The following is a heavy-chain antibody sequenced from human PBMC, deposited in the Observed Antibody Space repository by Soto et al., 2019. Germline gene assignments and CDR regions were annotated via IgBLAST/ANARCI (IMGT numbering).Heavy chain of an antibody. J-gene: IGHJ4*02. D-gene: IGHD3-9*01. CDR1: GYSFTSYW. CDR3: ARQRPSESYSVSDGDLSGLVDY. CDR2: IDPSDSYT. Sequence: GESLKISCKGSGYSFTSYWISWVRQMPGKGLEWMGRIDPSDSYTNYSPSFQGHVTISADKSISTAYLQWSSLKASDTAMYYCARQRPSESYSVSDGDLSGLVDYWGQGTLVTVSS. V-gene: IGHV5-10-1*01.